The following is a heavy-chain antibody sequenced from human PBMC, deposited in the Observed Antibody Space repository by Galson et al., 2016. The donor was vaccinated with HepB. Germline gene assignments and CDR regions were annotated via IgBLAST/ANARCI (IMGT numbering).Heavy chain of an antibody. CDR3: ARCQFDYYGSGLFDP. CDR1: GGSISNAGYY. V-gene: IGHV4-31*03. CDR2: IYYSGNT. J-gene: IGHJ5*02. D-gene: IGHD3-10*01. Sequence: TLSLTCTVSGGSISNAGYYWSWIRQRPGKGPEWIGYIYYSGNTYYNPSLKSRVTISVDTSKNQFSLRLTSVTAADTAVYYCARCQFDYYGSGLFDPWGQGTLVTVSS.